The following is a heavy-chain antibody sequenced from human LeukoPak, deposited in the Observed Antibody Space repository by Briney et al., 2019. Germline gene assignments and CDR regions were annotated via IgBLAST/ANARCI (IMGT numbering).Heavy chain of an antibody. J-gene: IGHJ6*02. V-gene: IGHV1-69*01. CDR3: ARPGYRNPTRNNSSSSYGRAV. D-gene: IGHD6-13*01. CDR1: GGTFSSYA. Sequence: GSSVKVSCKASGGTFSSYAISWVRQAPRQGLEWMGGIIPIFGTTNYAQTFQGRVTITADESTSTAYMELSSLRSEDTAVYYCARPGYRNPTRNNSSSSYGRAVGAQGPT. CDR2: IIPIFGTT.